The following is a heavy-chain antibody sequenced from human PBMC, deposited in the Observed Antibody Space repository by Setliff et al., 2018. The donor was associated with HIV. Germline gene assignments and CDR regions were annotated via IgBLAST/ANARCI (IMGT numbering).Heavy chain of an antibody. Sequence: GASVKVSCKASGGTFGSYALSWVRQAPGQGLEWLGGIIPIFETTNYAQKFQGRVTITADKSTSTIYMELSSLRSDDTAVYYCARGQGVHFWVNDAFDIWGQGTMVTV. CDR2: IIPIFETT. D-gene: IGHD3-10*01. CDR1: GGTFGSYA. V-gene: IGHV1-69*06. J-gene: IGHJ3*02. CDR3: ARGQGVHFWVNDAFDI.